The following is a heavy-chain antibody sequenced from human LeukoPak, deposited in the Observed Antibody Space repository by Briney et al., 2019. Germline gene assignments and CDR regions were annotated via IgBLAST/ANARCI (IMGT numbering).Heavy chain of an antibody. D-gene: IGHD3-3*01. V-gene: IGHV4-59*01. CDR1: GDSISGYY. CDR3: ARVLANYYYGIDV. Sequence: SETLSLTCTVSGDSISGYYWSWIRKPPGKGLEWLGYIYYNGRTSYNPSLKSRVTISEDTSKNQFSLKLSSVTAADTAVYYCARVLANYYYGIDVWGQGTTVTVSS. CDR2: IYYNGRT. J-gene: IGHJ6*02.